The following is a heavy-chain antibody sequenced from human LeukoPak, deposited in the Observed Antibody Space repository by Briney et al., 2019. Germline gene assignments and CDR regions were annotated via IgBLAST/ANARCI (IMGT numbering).Heavy chain of an antibody. CDR1: GYTFTSYD. V-gene: IGHV1-8*01. Sequence: GASVKVSCKASGYTFTSYDINWVRQATGQGLEWMGWMNPNSGNTGYAQKFQGRVTMTRNTSISTAYMELSSLRSDDTAVYYCARERVMVRGVRYIHFDYWGQGTLVTVSS. J-gene: IGHJ4*02. D-gene: IGHD3-10*01. CDR3: ARERVMVRGVRYIHFDY. CDR2: MNPNSGNT.